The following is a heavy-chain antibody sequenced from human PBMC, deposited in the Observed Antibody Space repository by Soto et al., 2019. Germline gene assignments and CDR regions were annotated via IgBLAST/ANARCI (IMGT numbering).Heavy chain of an antibody. V-gene: IGHV1-2*02. D-gene: IGHD2-2*01. CDR1: GNTFTAYF. J-gene: IGHJ4*02. CDR2: INPNSRAT. CDR3: AARYCTSTTCFPFDS. Sequence: ASVKVSFKASGNTFTAYFIHWVRQAPGQGLEWMGWINPNSRATKYAQKFQGRVTMTRGTSISTAYMELSRLTSDDTAAYFCAARYCTSTTCFPFDSWGQGTLVTVSS.